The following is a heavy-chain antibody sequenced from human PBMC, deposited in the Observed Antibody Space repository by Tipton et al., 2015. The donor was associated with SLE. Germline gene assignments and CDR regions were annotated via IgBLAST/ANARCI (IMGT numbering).Heavy chain of an antibody. Sequence: SLRLSCAASGFTFSYYVMHWVRQAPGKGLEWVALISYDGINEYYADSVKGRFTISRDNSKNTLYLQMNSLRAGDTAVYYCARDRGSPGLPLDYWGQGTLVTVSS. V-gene: IGHV3-30*04. CDR1: GFTFSYYV. CDR2: ISYDGINE. CDR3: ARDRGSPGLPLDY. D-gene: IGHD4-11*01. J-gene: IGHJ4*02.